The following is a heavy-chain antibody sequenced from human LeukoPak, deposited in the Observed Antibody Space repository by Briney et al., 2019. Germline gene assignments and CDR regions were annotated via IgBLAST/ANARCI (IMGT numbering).Heavy chain of an antibody. V-gene: IGHV4-39*01. CDR2: LYYSGNT. Sequence: SETLSLTCTVSGGSTINDNYCWGWIRQPPGKGLEWIGSLYYSGNTYYNPSLKSRVAMSVDTSKNQFSLKLSSVTAADTAVYYCARSMVRGAGQNDYWGQGTLVTVSS. CDR1: GGSTINDNYC. J-gene: IGHJ4*02. CDR3: ARSMVRGAGQNDY. D-gene: IGHD3-10*01.